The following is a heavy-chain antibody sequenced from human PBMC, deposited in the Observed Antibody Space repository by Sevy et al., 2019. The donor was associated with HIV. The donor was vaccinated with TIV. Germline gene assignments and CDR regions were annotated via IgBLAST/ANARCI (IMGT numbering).Heavy chain of an antibody. V-gene: IGHV1-69*13. CDR2: IIPILGTV. CDR1: GGTFSSYG. Sequence: ASVKVSCKASGGTFSSYGISWVRQAPGQGLEWMGGIIPILGTVNYAQKFQGRVTITADESTKTAYMELSGLRSEDTAVDYCARGGGNGWYYFDYWGQETLVTVSS. CDR3: ARGGGNGWYYFDY. J-gene: IGHJ4*02. D-gene: IGHD6-19*01.